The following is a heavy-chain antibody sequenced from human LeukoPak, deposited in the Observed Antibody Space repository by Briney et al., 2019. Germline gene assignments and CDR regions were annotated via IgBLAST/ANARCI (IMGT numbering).Heavy chain of an antibody. CDR3: ARHVSGSAMMHYFDY. J-gene: IGHJ4*02. Sequence: SETLSLTCNVSGASIRSGRNYWGWIRQSPGKGLEWIGSIYYSGSSSFNPSLQSRVSISVDTSKNHISLKVFSLTAADTALYYCARHVSGSAMMHYFDYWGQGNLVTVSS. CDR2: IYYSGSS. CDR1: GASIRSGRNY. V-gene: IGHV4-39*01. D-gene: IGHD5-18*01.